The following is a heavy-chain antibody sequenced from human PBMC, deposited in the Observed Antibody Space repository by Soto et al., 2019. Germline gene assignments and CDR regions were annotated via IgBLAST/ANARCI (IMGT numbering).Heavy chain of an antibody. CDR3: AGGPPTQLYYFDY. CDR2: IIPIFGTA. V-gene: IGHV1-69*13. CDR1: GGTFSSYA. D-gene: IGHD1-1*01. Sequence: SVKVSCKASGGTFSSYAISWVRQAPGQGLEWMGGIIPIFGTANYAQKFQGRVTITADESTSTAYMELSSLRSEDTAVYYCAGGPPTQLYYFDYWGQGTLVTVSS. J-gene: IGHJ4*02.